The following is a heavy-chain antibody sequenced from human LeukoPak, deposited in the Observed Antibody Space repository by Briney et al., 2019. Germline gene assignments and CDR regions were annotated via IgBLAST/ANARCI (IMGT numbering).Heavy chain of an antibody. V-gene: IGHV1-69*13. J-gene: IGHJ4*02. Sequence: ASVNVSCKASGYSFTIFHIHWVRQAPGQGLEWMGGITPIFGTANYAQKFQGRVTITADESRSIAYMELSSLRSEDTAVYYCAREAHSSSSHFDYWGQGTLVTVSS. D-gene: IGHD6-13*01. CDR3: AREAHSSSSHFDY. CDR2: ITPIFGTA. CDR1: GYSFTIFH.